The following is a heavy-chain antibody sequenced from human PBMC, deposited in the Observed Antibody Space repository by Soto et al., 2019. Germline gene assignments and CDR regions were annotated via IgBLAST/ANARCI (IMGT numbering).Heavy chain of an antibody. D-gene: IGHD2-15*01. Sequence: SETLSLTCTVSGGSISSGDYYWSWIRQPPGKGLEWIGYIYYSGSTYYNPSLKSRVTISVDTSKNQFSLKLSSVTAADTAVYYCARAKPVVAATLDYFDYWGQGTLVTVSS. CDR3: ARAKPVVAATLDYFDY. J-gene: IGHJ4*02. CDR2: IYYSGST. CDR1: GGSISSGDYY. V-gene: IGHV4-30-4*01.